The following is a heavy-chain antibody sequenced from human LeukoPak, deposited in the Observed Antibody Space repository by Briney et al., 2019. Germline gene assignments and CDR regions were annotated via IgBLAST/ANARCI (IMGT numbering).Heavy chain of an antibody. CDR2: IIGNGQNI. D-gene: IGHD2-21*02. J-gene: IGHJ4*02. V-gene: IGHV3-23*01. CDR1: GFTFSNHA. CDR3: VKRSVTFDN. Sequence: GSLRLSCAASGFTFSNHAMSWVRQAPGGGLEWVSSIIGNGQNIYYADSVKGRFTISRDNSKNTLYLQMSSLRAEDTAVYYCVKRSVTFDNWGQGTLVTVSS.